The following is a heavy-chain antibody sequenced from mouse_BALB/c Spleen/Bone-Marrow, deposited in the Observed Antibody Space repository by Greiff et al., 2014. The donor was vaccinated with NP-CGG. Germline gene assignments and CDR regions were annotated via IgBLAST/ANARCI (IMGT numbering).Heavy chain of an antibody. J-gene: IGHJ1*01. Sequence: VQLKESGGGLVKPGGSLKISCAASGFTFSDYYMYWVCQTPGKRLEWVGTISDGGSYTYYPDSVKGRFTISRDNAKNNLYLQMSSLKSEDTAMYYCARVVTTATLYWYFDVWGAGTTVTVSS. CDR2: ISDGGSYT. D-gene: IGHD1-2*01. CDR3: ARVVTTATLYWYFDV. CDR1: GFTFSDYY. V-gene: IGHV5-4*02.